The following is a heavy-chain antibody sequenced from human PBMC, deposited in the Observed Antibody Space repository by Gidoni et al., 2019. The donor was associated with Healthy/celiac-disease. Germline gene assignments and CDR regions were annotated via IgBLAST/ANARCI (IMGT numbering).Heavy chain of an antibody. J-gene: IGHJ5*02. Sequence: QLQLQESGSGLVKPSQTLSLTCAVPGGSIRSGGYSWSWIRQPPGKGLEWIGYIYHSGSTYYNPSLKSRVTISVDRSKNQFSLKLSSVTAADTAVYYCARAVVVPAANHWFDPWGQGTLVTVSS. V-gene: IGHV4-30-2*01. CDR3: ARAVVVPAANHWFDP. CDR2: IYHSGST. CDR1: GGSIRSGGYS. D-gene: IGHD2-2*01.